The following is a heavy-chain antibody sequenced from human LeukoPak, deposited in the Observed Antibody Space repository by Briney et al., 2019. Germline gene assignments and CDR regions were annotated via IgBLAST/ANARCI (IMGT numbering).Heavy chain of an antibody. J-gene: IGHJ4*02. Sequence: SETLSLTCTVSGVSISSNNWNWVRQPSGKGLEWVGYIYYSGSTNYNPSLKSRVPISVDTSKTQFSLKLSSVTAADTAVYYCARARTVVPFDYWGQGPLVTVSS. CDR2: IYYSGST. V-gene: IGHV4-59*01. CDR1: GVSISSNN. D-gene: IGHD4-23*01. CDR3: ARARTVVPFDY.